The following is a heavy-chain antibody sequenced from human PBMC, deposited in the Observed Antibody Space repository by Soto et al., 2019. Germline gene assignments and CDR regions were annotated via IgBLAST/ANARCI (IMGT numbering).Heavy chain of an antibody. D-gene: IGHD3-16*01. Sequence: GASVKVSCKASGYTFTGYYMHWVRQAPGQGLEWMGWINPNSGGTNYAQKFQGWVTMTRDTSISTAYMELSRLRSDDTAVYYCARAPEGGEPTSLGWFDPWGQGTLVTVSS. CDR2: INPNSGGT. CDR3: ARAPEGGEPTSLGWFDP. J-gene: IGHJ5*02. CDR1: GYTFTGYY. V-gene: IGHV1-2*04.